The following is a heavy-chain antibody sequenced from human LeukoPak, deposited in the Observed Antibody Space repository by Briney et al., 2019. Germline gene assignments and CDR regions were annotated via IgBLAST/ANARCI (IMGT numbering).Heavy chain of an antibody. CDR1: GGSISSGGYY. V-gene: IGHV4-31*08. J-gene: IGHJ4*02. Sequence: SQTLSLTCTVSGGSISSGGYYWSWIRQHPGKGLEWIGYIYYSGSTYYNPSLKSRVTISVDTSKNQFSLKLSSVTAADTAVYYCILGGVRGVFDYWGQGTLVTVSS. D-gene: IGHD3-10*01. CDR3: ILGGVRGVFDY. CDR2: IYYSGST.